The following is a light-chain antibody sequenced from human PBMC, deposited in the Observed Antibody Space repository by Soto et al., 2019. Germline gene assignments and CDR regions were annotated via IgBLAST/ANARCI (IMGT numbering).Light chain of an antibody. V-gene: IGKV1-27*01. CDR2: AAS. CDR1: QGIIDY. Sequence: DIQMTQSPSSLAASVGDRVTITCRASQGIIDYFAWYQQKPGKAPKLLIYAASTLQSGDPSRFSGSGPGTDFTLTITSLQPEDVATYYCQKDNSAPRTFGQGTKVESK. CDR3: QKDNSAPRT. J-gene: IGKJ1*01.